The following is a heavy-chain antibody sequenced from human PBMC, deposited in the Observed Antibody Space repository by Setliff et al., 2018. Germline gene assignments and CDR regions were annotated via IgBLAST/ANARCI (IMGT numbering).Heavy chain of an antibody. CDR2: TIPMFGTT. Sequence: SVKVSCKASGATFSSHGISWVRQAPGQGLEWVGGTIPMFGTTEYAQKFQGRLTIITDESTNTAFMQLSSLRSDDTAVYYCVREGVDSRSSTDYRYYMDVWGKGTTVTVSS. CDR1: GATFSSHG. CDR3: VREGVDSRSSTDYRYYMDV. J-gene: IGHJ6*03. V-gene: IGHV1-69*05. D-gene: IGHD3-22*01.